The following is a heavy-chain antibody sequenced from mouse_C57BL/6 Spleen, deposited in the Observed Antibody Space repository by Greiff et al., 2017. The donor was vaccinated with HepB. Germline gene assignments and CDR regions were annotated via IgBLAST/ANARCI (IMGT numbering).Heavy chain of an antibody. CDR1: GYSITSGYY. CDR2: ISYDGSN. CDR3: ARGYGNSFDY. V-gene: IGHV3-6*01. Sequence: EVQLQQSGPGLVKPSQSLSLTCSVTGYSITSGYYWNWIRQFPGNKLEWMGYISYDGSNNYNPSLKNRISITRDTSKNQFFLKLNSVTTEDTATYYCARGYGNSFDYWGQSTTLTVSS. D-gene: IGHD2-10*02. J-gene: IGHJ2*01.